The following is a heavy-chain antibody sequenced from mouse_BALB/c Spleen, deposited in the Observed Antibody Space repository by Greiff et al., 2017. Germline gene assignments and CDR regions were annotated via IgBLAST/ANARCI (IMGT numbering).Heavy chain of an antibody. D-gene: IGHD3-1*01. CDR1: GFNIKDTY. CDR3: ARGELGLHAMDY. CDR2: IDPANGNT. J-gene: IGHJ4*01. Sequence: EVQLQQSGAELVKPGASVKLSCTASGFNIKDTYMHWVKQRPEQGLEWIGRIDPANGNTKYDPKFQGKATITADTSSNTAYLQLSSLTSEDTAVYYCARGELGLHAMDYWGQGTSVTVSS. V-gene: IGHV14-3*02.